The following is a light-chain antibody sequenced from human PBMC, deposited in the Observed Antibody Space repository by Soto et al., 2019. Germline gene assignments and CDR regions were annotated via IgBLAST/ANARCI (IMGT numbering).Light chain of an antibody. CDR3: QQTYNTPLT. CDR1: QSIVKY. CDR2: AAS. J-gene: IGKJ4*01. Sequence: IQMTQYPSSLSAYIGDRVTVTCRASQSIVKYLSWFQQTPGNAPKLLIYAASGLQSGVPSRFSGSGSGTDFTLTINSLQREDFATYYCQQTYNTPLTFGGGTKVDI. V-gene: IGKV1-39*01.